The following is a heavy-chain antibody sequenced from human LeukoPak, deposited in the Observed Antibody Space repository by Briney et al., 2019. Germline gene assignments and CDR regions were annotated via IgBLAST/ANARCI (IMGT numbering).Heavy chain of an antibody. J-gene: IGHJ4*01. D-gene: IGHD6-13*01. CDR3: ASDKGYSNNYFDY. CDR2: IYYSGST. V-gene: IGHV4-39*01. Sequence: SETLSLTCTVSGGSISTTGYYWAWIRQPPGKGLEWIASIYYSGSTYYNSSLKSRVTISVDTSRIRFSLKLSSVTAADTALYYCASDKGYSNNYFDYWGQGTLVTVSS. CDR1: GGSISTTGYY.